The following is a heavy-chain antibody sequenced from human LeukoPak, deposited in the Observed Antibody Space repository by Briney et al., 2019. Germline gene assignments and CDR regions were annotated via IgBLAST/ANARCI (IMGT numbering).Heavy chain of an antibody. V-gene: IGHV4-31*03. CDR1: GGSISSGGYY. CDR2: IYYSGST. Sequence: SETLSLTCTVSGGSISSGGYYWSWIRQHPGKGLEWIGYIYYSGSTYYNPSLKSRVTISVDTSKNQFSLKLSSVTAADTAVYYCARFSFRGESVVAYPDYWGQGTLVTVSS. D-gene: IGHD2-21*01. J-gene: IGHJ4*02. CDR3: ARFSFRGESVVAYPDY.